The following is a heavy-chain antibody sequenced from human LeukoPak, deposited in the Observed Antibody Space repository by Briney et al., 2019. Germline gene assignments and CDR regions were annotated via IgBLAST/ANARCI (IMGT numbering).Heavy chain of an antibody. V-gene: IGHV3-21*01. D-gene: IGHD1-7*01. CDR2: ISSSSSYI. CDR3: ARLLRGGTSGYAFDI. J-gene: IGHJ3*02. CDR1: GFTFSSYS. Sequence: PGGSLRLSCAASGFTFSSYSMNWVRQAPGKGLEWVSSISSSSSYIYYADSVKGRFTISRDNAKNSLYLQMNSLRAEDTAVYYCARLLRGGTSGYAFDIWGQGTMVTVSS.